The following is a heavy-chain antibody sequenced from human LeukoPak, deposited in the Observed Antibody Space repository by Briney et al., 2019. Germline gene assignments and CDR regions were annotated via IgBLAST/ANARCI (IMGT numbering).Heavy chain of an antibody. CDR3: TTDVDTAMVSYAFDI. V-gene: IGHV3-15*01. J-gene: IGHJ3*02. CDR2: IKSKTDGGTT. Sequence: RGSLRLSCAASGFTFSNAWMSWVRQAPGKGLEWVGRIKSKTDGGTTDYAAPVKGRSTISRDDSKNTLYLQMNSLKTEDTAVYYCTTDVDTAMVSYAFDIWGQGTMVTVSS. CDR1: GFTFSNAW. D-gene: IGHD5-18*01.